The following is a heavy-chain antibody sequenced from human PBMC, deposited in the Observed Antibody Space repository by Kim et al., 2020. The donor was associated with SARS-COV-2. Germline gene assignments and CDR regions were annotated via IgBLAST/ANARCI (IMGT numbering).Heavy chain of an antibody. D-gene: IGHD3-10*01. V-gene: IGHV1-46*01. CDR1: GYTFTSYY. CDR2: INPSGGST. CDR3: ARDRNPYYGSGHGNYGMDV. J-gene: IGHJ6*02. Sequence: ASVKVSCKASGYTFTSYYMHWVRQAPGQGLEWMGIINPSGGSTSYAQKFQGRVTMTRDTSTSTVYMELSSLRSEDTAVYYCARDRNPYYGSGHGNYGMDVWGQGTTVTVSS.